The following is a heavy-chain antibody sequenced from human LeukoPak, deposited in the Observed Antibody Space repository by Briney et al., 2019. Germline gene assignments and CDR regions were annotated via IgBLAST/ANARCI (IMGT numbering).Heavy chain of an antibody. V-gene: IGHV4-34*01. CDR2: INRSGST. CDR1: GGSFSGYY. Sequence: SETLSLTCAVYGGSFSGYYWSWIRQPPGKGLEWIGEINRSGSTNYNPSLKSRVTISVDASKNQFSLKLSSVTAADTAVYYCARVESSVPYYFDYWGQGTLVTVSS. D-gene: IGHD3-22*01. CDR3: ARVESSVPYYFDY. J-gene: IGHJ4*02.